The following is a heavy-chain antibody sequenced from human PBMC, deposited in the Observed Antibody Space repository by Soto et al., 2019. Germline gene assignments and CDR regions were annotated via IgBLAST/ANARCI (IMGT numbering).Heavy chain of an antibody. J-gene: IGHJ4*02. CDR3: AKGLASSFGRDITRHPIDY. CDR2: ISYDGSNK. V-gene: IGHV3-30*18. Sequence: QVQLVESGGGVVQPGRSLRLSCAASGFTFSSYGMHWVRQAPGKGLEWVAVISYDGSNKYYADSVKGRFTISRDNSKNTLYLQMNSLRAEDTAVYYCAKGLASSFGRDITRHPIDYWGQGTLVTVSS. CDR1: GFTFSSYG. D-gene: IGHD2-2*01.